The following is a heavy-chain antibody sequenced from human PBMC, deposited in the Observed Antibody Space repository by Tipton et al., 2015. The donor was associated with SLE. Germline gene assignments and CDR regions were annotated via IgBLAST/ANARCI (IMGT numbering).Heavy chain of an antibody. V-gene: IGHV4-31*03. CDR3: ASRHELRTPDY. J-gene: IGHJ4*02. Sequence: TLSLTCTVSGGSISSSSYYWCWIRQPPGKGLEWIGYIYYSGSTYYNPSLKSRVTISVDTSKNQFSLKLSSVTAADTAVYYCASRHELRTPDYWGQGTLVTVSS. CDR2: IYYSGST. CDR1: GGSISSSSYY. D-gene: IGHD7-27*01.